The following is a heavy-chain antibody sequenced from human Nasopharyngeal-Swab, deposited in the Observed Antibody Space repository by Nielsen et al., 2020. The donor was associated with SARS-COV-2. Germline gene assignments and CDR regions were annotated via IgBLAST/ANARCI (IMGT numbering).Heavy chain of an antibody. Sequence: GSLRLSCAASGFTFSSYSMNWVRQAPGKGLEWVSSISSSSSYIYYADSVKGRFTISRDNAKNSLYLQMNSLRAEDTAVYYCARDSYYYGSSFDYWGQGTLVTVSS. J-gene: IGHJ4*02. CDR1: GFTFSSYS. CDR2: ISSSSSYI. CDR3: ARDSYYYGSSFDY. V-gene: IGHV3-21*01. D-gene: IGHD3-10*01.